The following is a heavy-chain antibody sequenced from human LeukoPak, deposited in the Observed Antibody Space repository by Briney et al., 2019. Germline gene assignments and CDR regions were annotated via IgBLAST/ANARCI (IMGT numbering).Heavy chain of an antibody. J-gene: IGHJ5*02. D-gene: IGHD2-15*01. V-gene: IGHV4-39*07. CDR2: ICYSGST. CDR1: GGSISSSSYY. CDR3: ARDRGYCSGGSCLNWFDP. Sequence: SETLSRTCTVSGGSISSSSYYWGWIRQPPGKGLEWIGSICYSGSTYYNPSLKSRVTISVDKSKNQFSLKLSSVTAADTAVYYCARDRGYCSGGSCLNWFDPWGQGTLVTVSS.